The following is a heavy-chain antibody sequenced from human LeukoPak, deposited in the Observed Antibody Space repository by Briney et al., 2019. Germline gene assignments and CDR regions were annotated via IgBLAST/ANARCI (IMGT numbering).Heavy chain of an antibody. CDR2: IRYDGSNK. Sequence: PGGSLRLSCAASGFTFSSYGMHWVRQAPGKGLEWVAFIRYDGSNKYYADSVKGRFTISRDNSKNTLYLQMNSLGAEDTAVYYCANERITIWASTGDAFDIWGQGTMVTVSS. V-gene: IGHV3-30*02. J-gene: IGHJ3*02. CDR1: GFTFSSYG. CDR3: ANERITIWASTGDAFDI. D-gene: IGHD3-3*01.